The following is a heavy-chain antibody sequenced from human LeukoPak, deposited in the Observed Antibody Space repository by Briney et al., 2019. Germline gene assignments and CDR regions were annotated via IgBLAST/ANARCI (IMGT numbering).Heavy chain of an antibody. CDR1: GYTFIVYF. D-gene: IGHD3-22*01. J-gene: IGHJ4*02. V-gene: IGHV1-2*02. CDR2: INPNSGGT. Sequence: ASVKVSCKASGYTFIVYFMHWVRQAPGQGLEWMGWINPNSGGTNYAQKFQGRVTMTRDTSIGAAYMELSRLRSDDTAVYYCARELNYDSSGYYFDYWGQGTLVTVSS. CDR3: ARELNYDSSGYYFDY.